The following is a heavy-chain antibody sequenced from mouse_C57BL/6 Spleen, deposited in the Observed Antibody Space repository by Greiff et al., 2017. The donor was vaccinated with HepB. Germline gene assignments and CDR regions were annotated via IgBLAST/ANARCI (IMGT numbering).Heavy chain of an antibody. Sequence: DVQLQESGPGLVKPSQSLSLTCSVTGYSITSGYYWNWIRQFPGNKLEWMGYISYDGSNNYNPSLKNRIPITRDTSKNQFFLKLNSVTTADTAKYYCAYGYPFAYWGQGTLVTVSA. CDR3: AYGYPFAY. V-gene: IGHV3-6*01. CDR2: ISYDGSN. D-gene: IGHD2-2*01. CDR1: GYSITSGYY. J-gene: IGHJ3*01.